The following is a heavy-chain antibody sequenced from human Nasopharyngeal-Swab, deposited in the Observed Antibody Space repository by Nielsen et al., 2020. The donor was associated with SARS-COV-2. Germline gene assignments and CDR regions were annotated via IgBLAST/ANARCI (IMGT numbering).Heavy chain of an antibody. CDR3: ARTQYYDILTGYYYSYCYLDV. CDR2: IKSDGSST. Sequence: VGQAQGKGLVWVSRIKSDGSSTSYADSVKGRVTISRDNAKNTLYLQRNSLRAEDTAVYYWARTQYYDILTGYYYSYCYLDVWGKGTTVTVSS. J-gene: IGHJ6*03. V-gene: IGHV3-74*01. D-gene: IGHD3-9*01.